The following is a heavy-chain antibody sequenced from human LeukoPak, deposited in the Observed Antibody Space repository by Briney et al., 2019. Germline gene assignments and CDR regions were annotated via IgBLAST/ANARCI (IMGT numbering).Heavy chain of an antibody. V-gene: IGHV1-24*01. CDR3: ATEVPQWELLLGY. J-gene: IGHJ4*02. Sequence: GASVKVSCQASGYTFTTYYIHWVRQAPGKGLEWMGGFDPEDGETIYAQKFQGRVTMTEDTSTDTAYMELSSLRSEDTAVYYCATEVPQWELLLGYWGQGTLVTVSS. D-gene: IGHD1-26*01. CDR1: GYTFTTYY. CDR2: FDPEDGET.